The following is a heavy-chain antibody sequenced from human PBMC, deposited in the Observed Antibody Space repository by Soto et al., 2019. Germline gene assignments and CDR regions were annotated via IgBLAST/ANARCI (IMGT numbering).Heavy chain of an antibody. CDR1: GLTFRSHA. D-gene: IGHD5-18*01. V-gene: IGHV3-48*03. J-gene: IGHJ5*02. CDR3: TTDGNTPNGFDP. CDR2: ISKTGTTI. Sequence: EVQLVESGGKLIQPGGSLRLSCATSGLTFRSHAMNWVRQAPGKGLEWIAYISKTGTTIKYADSVRGRFTISRDQARGSLYLQMNSLRAQDTAVYYCTTDGNTPNGFDPWGQGTLVTVSS.